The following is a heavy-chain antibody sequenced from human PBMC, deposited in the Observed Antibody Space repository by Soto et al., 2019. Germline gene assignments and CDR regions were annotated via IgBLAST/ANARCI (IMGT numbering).Heavy chain of an antibody. V-gene: IGHV3-53*04. CDR1: DFAVSSTY. D-gene: IGHD3-16*01. Sequence: EVQLVESGGGLVQPGGSLRLSCAASDFAVSSTYMSWVRQAPGKGLEWVSFIFSGGGTSYADSVKGRFTISRHTSKNTLYLQMNSRRPEDTAVYYCARGGPRSYYFDYWGQGTLVTVSS. CDR3: ARGGPRSYYFDY. J-gene: IGHJ4*02. CDR2: IFSGGGT.